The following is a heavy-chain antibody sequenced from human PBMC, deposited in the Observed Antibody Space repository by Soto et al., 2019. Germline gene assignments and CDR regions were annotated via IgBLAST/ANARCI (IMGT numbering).Heavy chain of an antibody. V-gene: IGHV1-18*01. CDR2: ISAYTDDP. CDR3: ARFIPGAEAWFDP. CDR1: GNTFTNFG. J-gene: IGHJ5*02. Sequence: GASVKVSCKASGNTFTNFGVTWVRQAPGQGLEWMGWISAYTDDPNYAQKFQGRVTMTIDTSTSTAYLDLRSLTSDDTAVYYCARFIPGAEAWFDPWGQGTLVTVSS. D-gene: IGHD3-16*02.